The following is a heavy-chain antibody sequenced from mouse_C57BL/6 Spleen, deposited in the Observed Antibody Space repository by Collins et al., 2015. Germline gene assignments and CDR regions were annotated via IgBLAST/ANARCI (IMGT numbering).Heavy chain of an antibody. V-gene: IGHV1-87*01. CDR3: ARGPFH. CDR2: IYPGDGDT. CDR1: GYTFTSYW. Sequence: QVQLQQSGAELARPGASVKLSCKASGYTFTSYWMQWVKQRPGQGLEWIGAIYPGDGDTRYTQKFKGKATLTADKSSSTAYMQLSSLASEDSAVYYCARGPFHWGQGTLVTVSA. J-gene: IGHJ3*01.